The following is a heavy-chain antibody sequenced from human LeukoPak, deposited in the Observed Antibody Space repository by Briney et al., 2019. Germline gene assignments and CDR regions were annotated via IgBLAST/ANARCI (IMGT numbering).Heavy chain of an antibody. CDR2: INPNSGGT. V-gene: IGHV1-2*02. Sequence: ASVKVSCKASGYTFTGYYMHWVRQAPGQGLERMGWINPNSGGTNYAQKFQGRVTMTRHTSISTAYMELSRLRSDDTAVYYCASQSRIITIFGVVMTAHAFDIWGQGTMVTVSS. CDR3: ASQSRIITIFGVVMTAHAFDI. J-gene: IGHJ3*02. CDR1: GYTFTGYY. D-gene: IGHD3-3*01.